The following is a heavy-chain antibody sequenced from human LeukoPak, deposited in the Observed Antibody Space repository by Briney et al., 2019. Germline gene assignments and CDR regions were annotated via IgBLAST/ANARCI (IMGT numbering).Heavy chain of an antibody. CDR1: GFTFSSYA. CDR2: IRPDGNNK. Sequence: GGSLRLSCAASGFTFSSYAMSWVRQAPGKGLEWVAFIRPDGNNKYYADSVKGRLTISRDNSKNTLYLQMNSLRGEDRAVYYCARDQEWSQDYWGQGTLVTVSS. J-gene: IGHJ4*02. CDR3: ARDQEWSQDY. D-gene: IGHD3-3*01. V-gene: IGHV3-30*02.